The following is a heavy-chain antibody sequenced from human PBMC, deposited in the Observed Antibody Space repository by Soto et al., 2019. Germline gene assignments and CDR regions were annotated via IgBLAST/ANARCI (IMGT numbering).Heavy chain of an antibody. CDR3: ARELGYSGYETYYYYYGMYV. Sequence: QPGGSLRLSCAASGFTFINYWMFWVRQAPGKGLEWVANIRQDGNVKNYVDSVKGRFTISRDNAKHSLYLQMNSLRAEDTAVYYCARELGYSGYETYYYYYGMYVWGQGTTVTVSS. D-gene: IGHD5-12*01. CDR1: GFTFINYW. J-gene: IGHJ6*02. V-gene: IGHV3-7*01. CDR2: IRQDGNVK.